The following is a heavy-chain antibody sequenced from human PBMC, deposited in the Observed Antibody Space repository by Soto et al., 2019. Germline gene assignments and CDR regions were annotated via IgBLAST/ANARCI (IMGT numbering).Heavy chain of an antibody. CDR2: ISGSGGST. CDR3: AKGIRGLHYYYYGMDV. Sequence: GGSLRLSCAASGFTFSSYAMSWVRQAPGKGLEWVSAISGSGGSTYYADSVKGRFTISRDNSKNTLYLQMNSLRAEDTAVYYCAKGIRGLHYYYYGMDVWGQGTTVTVS. J-gene: IGHJ6*02. V-gene: IGHV3-23*01. CDR1: GFTFSSYA. D-gene: IGHD1-26*01.